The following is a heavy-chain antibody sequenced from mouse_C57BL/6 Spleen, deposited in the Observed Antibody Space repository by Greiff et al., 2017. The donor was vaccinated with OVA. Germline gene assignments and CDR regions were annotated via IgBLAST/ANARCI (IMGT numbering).Heavy chain of an antibody. D-gene: IGHD3-2*02. CDR1: GSSITSGYD. CDR2: ISYSGST. V-gene: IGHV3-1*01. Sequence: EVKLQESGPGMVKPSQSLSLTCTVTGSSITSGYDWHWIRHFPGNKLEWMGYISYSGSTNYNPSLKSRISITHDTSKNHFFLKLNSVTTEDTATYYCARGGQLRFLDYWGQGTTLTVSS. J-gene: IGHJ2*01. CDR3: ARGGQLRFLDY.